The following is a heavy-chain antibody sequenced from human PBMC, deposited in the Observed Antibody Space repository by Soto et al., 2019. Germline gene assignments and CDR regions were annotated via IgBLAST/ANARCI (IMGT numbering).Heavy chain of an antibody. J-gene: IGHJ4*02. CDR3: ASSGGGEDY. D-gene: IGHD3-16*01. V-gene: IGHV4-4*02. CDR2: IYHSGST. CDR1: GGSIISSHW. Sequence: QVQLQESGPGLVKPSGTLSLSCAVSGGSIISSHWWTWVRQPPGKGLEWIGEIYHSGSTNYNPSLKSRVTISVDTSKNQFSPNLSSVTAADTAVYYCASSGGGEDYWGQGILVTVSS.